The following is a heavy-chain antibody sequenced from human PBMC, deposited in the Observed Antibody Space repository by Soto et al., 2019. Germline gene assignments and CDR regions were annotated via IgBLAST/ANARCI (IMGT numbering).Heavy chain of an antibody. CDR3: ARDPNHYDILTNY. CDR2: ISAYNGNT. Sequence: QVQLVQSGAEVKKPGASVKVSCKASGYTFTSYGISWVRQAPGQGLEWMGWISAYNGNTNYAQKLQGRVTMTTDTXKSTAYMELRSLRSDATAVYYCARDPNHYDILTNYWGQGTLVTVSS. V-gene: IGHV1-18*01. D-gene: IGHD3-9*01. CDR1: GYTFTSYG. J-gene: IGHJ4*02.